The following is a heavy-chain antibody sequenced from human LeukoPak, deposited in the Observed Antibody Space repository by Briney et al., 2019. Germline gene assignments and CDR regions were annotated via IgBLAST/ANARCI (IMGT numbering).Heavy chain of an antibody. CDR3: TTDSGAYDYNY. V-gene: IGHV3-15*01. CDR1: GFTFSNAW. Sequence: GGSLRLSCAASGFTFSNAWMSWVRQAPGKGLEWVGRIKSKTDGGTVDYAAPVKGRFTISRDDSKITMYLQINSLKTEDTAVYYCTTDSGAYDYNYWGQGTLVTVSP. CDR2: IKSKTDGGTV. J-gene: IGHJ4*02. D-gene: IGHD5-12*01.